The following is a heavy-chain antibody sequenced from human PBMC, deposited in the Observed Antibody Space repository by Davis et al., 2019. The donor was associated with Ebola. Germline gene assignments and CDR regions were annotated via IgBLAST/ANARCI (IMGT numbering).Heavy chain of an antibody. V-gene: IGHV1-2*06. CDR2: INPNSGGT. Sequence: GGSLRLSCAASGFTFSSYAMHWVRQAPGQGLEWMGRINPNSGGTNYAQKFQGRVTMTRDTSISTAYMELSRLRSDDTAVYYCARASSDYWGQGTLVTVSS. CDR3: ARASSDY. CDR1: GFTFSSYA. J-gene: IGHJ4*02.